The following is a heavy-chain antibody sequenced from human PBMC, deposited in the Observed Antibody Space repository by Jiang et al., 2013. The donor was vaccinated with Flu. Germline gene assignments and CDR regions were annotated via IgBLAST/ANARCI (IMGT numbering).Heavy chain of an antibody. CDR3: ARDVHYYYYGMDV. Sequence: ISSSSSYIYYADSVKGRFTISRDNAKNSLYLQMNSLRAEDTAVYYCARDVHYYYYGMDVWGQGTTVTVSS. J-gene: IGHJ6*02. CDR2: ISSSSSYI. V-gene: IGHV3-21*01.